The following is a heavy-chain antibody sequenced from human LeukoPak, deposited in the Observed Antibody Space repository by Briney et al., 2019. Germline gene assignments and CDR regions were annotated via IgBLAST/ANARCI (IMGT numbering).Heavy chain of an antibody. D-gene: IGHD1-26*01. CDR1: GFTFSDHY. J-gene: IGHJ3*02. Sequence: GGSLRLSCAAPGFTFSDHYMDWVRQAPGKGLEWVGRIRNKANRYTTEYAASVKGRFTFSRDDSKNSLYLQMNSLKTKDTAMYYCARTSGSYSGGAFDIWGRGTMVTVSS. CDR3: ARTSGSYSGGAFDI. V-gene: IGHV3-72*01. CDR2: IRNKANRYTT.